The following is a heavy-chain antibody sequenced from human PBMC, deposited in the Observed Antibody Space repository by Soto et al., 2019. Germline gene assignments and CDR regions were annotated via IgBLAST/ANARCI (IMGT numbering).Heavy chain of an antibody. Sequence: QVQVQESGPGLVKPSQTLSLTCTVSGGSISSGGYYWSWIRQHPGKGLEWIGYIYYNGNTYYNPPLKSRVTISVDTARNQFSLRLSSVTAADTAVYFCSRGLDRDSNGYPGYWGQGTLVTVSS. V-gene: IGHV4-31*03. D-gene: IGHD6-19*01. J-gene: IGHJ4*02. CDR1: GGSISSGGYY. CDR2: IYYNGNT. CDR3: SRGLDRDSNGYPGY.